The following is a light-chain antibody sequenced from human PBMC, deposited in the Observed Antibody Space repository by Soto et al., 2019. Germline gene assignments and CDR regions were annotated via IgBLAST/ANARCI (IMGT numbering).Light chain of an antibody. CDR3: QSYDGSLGAVV. V-gene: IGLV1-40*01. CDR1: SSNIGATYD. Sequence: QSVLTQPPSVSGAPGQRVTISCTGDSSNIGATYDVHWYRQLPGTAPKLLIFGNTNRPSGVPDRFSGSKFGTSAALAISGLQPEDEADYYCQSYDGSLGAVVFGGGTQLTVL. J-gene: IGLJ2*01. CDR2: GNT.